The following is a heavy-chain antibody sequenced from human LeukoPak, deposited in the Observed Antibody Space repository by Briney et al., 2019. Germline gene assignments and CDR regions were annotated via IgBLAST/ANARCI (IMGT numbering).Heavy chain of an antibody. CDR3: AKDQLLWFGELLSYRGWHAFDI. V-gene: IGHV3-23*01. J-gene: IGHJ3*02. D-gene: IGHD3-10*01. CDR2: ISGSGGST. Sequence: GGSLRLSCAASGFTFSSYSMNWVRQAPGKGLEWVSAISGSGGSTYYADSVKGRFTISRDNSKNTLYLQMNSLRAEDTAVYYCAKDQLLWFGELLSYRGWHAFDIWGQGTMVTVSS. CDR1: GFTFSSYS.